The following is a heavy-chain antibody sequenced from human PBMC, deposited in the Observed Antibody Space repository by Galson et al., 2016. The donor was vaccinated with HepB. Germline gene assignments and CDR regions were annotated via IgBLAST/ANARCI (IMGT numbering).Heavy chain of an antibody. V-gene: IGHV3-23*01. CDR3: AKDSYASGWYFDY. J-gene: IGHJ4*02. CDR2: ITGSGGST. D-gene: IGHD6-19*01. CDR1: GFTFSAYS. Sequence: SLRLSCAASGFTFSAYSITWVRQTPARGLEWVSGITGSGGSTYYADSVKGRFTISRDKAKNSLYLQMNSLRAEDTALYYRAKDSYASGWYFDYWGQGTLVTVSS.